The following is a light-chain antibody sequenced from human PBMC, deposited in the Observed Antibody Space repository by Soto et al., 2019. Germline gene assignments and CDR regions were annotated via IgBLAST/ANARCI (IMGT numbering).Light chain of an antibody. V-gene: IGKV3-15*01. J-gene: IGKJ1*01. CDR3: QQYNNWPPWT. CDR1: ESLGSTY. Sequence: EIVLTQSPGTLSLSPGDRATLSCRANESLGSTYLAWYQQKSGQSPRLLIYGASTRATGIPARFSGSGSGTEFTLTISSLQSEDFAVYYCQQYNNWPPWTFGQGTKVDIK. CDR2: GAS.